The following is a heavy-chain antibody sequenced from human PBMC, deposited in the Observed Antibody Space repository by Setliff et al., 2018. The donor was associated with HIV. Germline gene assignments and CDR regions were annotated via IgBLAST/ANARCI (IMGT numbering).Heavy chain of an antibody. J-gene: IGHJ3*02. CDR1: GYSISSGYY. Sequence: PSETLSLTCTVSGYSISSGYYWGWIRQPPGKGLEWIGSIYHSGSTYYNPSLKSRVTIPVDMSKNQFSLNLNSVTAADTAVYYCARGQGCGGGCHYAFEMWGQGTMVTVSS. CDR3: ARGQGCGGGCHYAFEM. V-gene: IGHV4-38-2*02. D-gene: IGHD2-21*02. CDR2: IYHSGST.